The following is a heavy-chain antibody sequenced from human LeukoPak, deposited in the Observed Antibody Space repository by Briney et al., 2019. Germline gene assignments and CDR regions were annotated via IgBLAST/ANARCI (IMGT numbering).Heavy chain of an antibody. CDR1: GYTFTNFG. CDR3: ARDRGYYDSRIDY. Sequence: ASVKVSCKASGYTFTNFGINWVRQAPGQGLEWVGWINTNTGNPTYAQGFTGRFVFSLDTSVSTAYLQISSLKAEDTAVYYCARDRGYYDSRIDYWGQGTLVTVSS. J-gene: IGHJ4*02. CDR2: INTNTGNP. D-gene: IGHD3-22*01. V-gene: IGHV7-4-1*02.